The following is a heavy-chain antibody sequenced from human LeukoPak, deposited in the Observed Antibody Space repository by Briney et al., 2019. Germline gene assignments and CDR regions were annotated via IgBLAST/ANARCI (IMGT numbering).Heavy chain of an antibody. D-gene: IGHD6-13*01. V-gene: IGHV1-18*01. CDR1: GYTFTSYG. Sequence: ASVKVSCKASGYTFTSYGISWVRQAPGQGLEWMGWISAYNGNTNYAQKLQGRVTMTTDTSTSTAYMELRSLRSDDTAVYYCARDCPSSSWSGPYYYYYGMDVWGQGTTVTVSS. CDR2: ISAYNGNT. CDR3: ARDCPSSSWSGPYYYYYGMDV. J-gene: IGHJ6*02.